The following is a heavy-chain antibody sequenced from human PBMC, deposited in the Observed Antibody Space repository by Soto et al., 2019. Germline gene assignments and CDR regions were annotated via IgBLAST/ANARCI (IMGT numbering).Heavy chain of an antibody. Sequence: PSETLSLTCTVSGGSISSYYWSWIRQPPGKGLEWIGYIYNTGSTVYNPSFKSRVTISVDTSKNQFSLKLNSVTAADTAVYYCARDLWGYCGTDCYPLDVWGQGTTVTV. D-gene: IGHD2-21*02. CDR1: GGSISSYY. V-gene: IGHV4-59*01. CDR3: ARDLWGYCGTDCYPLDV. J-gene: IGHJ6*02. CDR2: IYNTGST.